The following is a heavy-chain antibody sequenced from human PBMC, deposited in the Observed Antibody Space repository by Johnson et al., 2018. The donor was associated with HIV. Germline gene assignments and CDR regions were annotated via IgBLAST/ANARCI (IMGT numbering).Heavy chain of an antibody. D-gene: IGHD3-22*01. J-gene: IGHJ3*02. Sequence: VQLVESGGGVVQPGRSLRLSCAASDFTVSGNYMSWDRQAPGKGLEWVSLIHSGGTTFYADSVRGRFTISRDSSKHTLYLQMKSRRAEDTALYYCARDISYDSSASQGAFDIWGQGTMVTVSS. CDR3: ARDISYDSSASQGAFDI. V-gene: IGHV3-53*01. CDR1: DFTVSGNY. CDR2: IHSGGTT.